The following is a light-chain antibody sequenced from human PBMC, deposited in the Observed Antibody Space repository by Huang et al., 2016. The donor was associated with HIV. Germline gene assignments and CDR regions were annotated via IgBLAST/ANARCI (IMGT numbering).Light chain of an antibody. V-gene: IGKV1-9*01. CDR2: AAS. CDR3: QQLNDYPWT. J-gene: IGKJ1*01. CDR1: EGISSY. Sequence: IQLTQSPSSLSASVGDRVTITCRASEGISSYLACYQQKSGTAPKFLIYAASTLQSGVPSRFSGSGSGTDFTLTISSLQPEDFATYYCQQLNDYPWTFGQGTKVEIK.